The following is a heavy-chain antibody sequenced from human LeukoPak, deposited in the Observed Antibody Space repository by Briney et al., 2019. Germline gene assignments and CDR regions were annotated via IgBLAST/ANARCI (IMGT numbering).Heavy chain of an antibody. V-gene: IGHV1-18*01. CDR2: ISAYNGNT. CDR3: ARTVSCSSTSCYLSDY. CDR1: GYTFTSYG. J-gene: IGHJ4*02. D-gene: IGHD2-2*01. Sequence: GASVKDSCKASGYTFTSYGISWVRQSPGQGLEWMGWISAYNGNTNYAQKLQGRVTRTTDTSTSTAYMELRSLRSDDTAVYYCARTVSCSSTSCYLSDYWGQGTLVTVSS.